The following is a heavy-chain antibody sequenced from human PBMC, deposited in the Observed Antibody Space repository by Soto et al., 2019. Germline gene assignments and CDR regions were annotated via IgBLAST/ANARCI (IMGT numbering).Heavy chain of an antibody. CDR1: GFTFDDYA. D-gene: IGHD6-19*01. CDR3: AKPRIMSSSGSFDY. Sequence: DVQLVESGGGLVQPGRSLRLSCAASGFTFDDYAMHWVRQAPGKGLEWVSGISWNSGGIGYADSVKGRFTISRDNAKNALYLQMNSLSAADTALYYCAKPRIMSSSGSFDYWGEGTLLTLAA. CDR2: ISWNSGGI. V-gene: IGHV3-9*01. J-gene: IGHJ4*02.